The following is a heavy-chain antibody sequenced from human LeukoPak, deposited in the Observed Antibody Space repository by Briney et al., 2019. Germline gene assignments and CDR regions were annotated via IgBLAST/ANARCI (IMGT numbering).Heavy chain of an antibody. D-gene: IGHD5-18*01. CDR3: ARDWQLWL. J-gene: IGHJ4*02. V-gene: IGHV3-7*01. CDR1: GFTFSRHW. Sequence: GGSLRLSCAASGFTFSRHWMHWVRQAPGKGLEWVANIKQDGSEKYYVDSVKGRFTISRDNAKNSLYLQMNSLRAEDTAVYYCARDWQLWLWGQGTLVTVSS. CDR2: IKQDGSEK.